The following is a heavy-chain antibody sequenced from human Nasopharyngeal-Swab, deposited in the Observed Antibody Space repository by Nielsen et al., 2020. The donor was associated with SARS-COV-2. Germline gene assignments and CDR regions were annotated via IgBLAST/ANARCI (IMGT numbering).Heavy chain of an antibody. J-gene: IGHJ4*02. CDR1: GFTFSKFY. CDR3: ARGGSSFPFDY. D-gene: IGHD6-13*01. CDR2: IKQDGSGS. Sequence: GESLKISCAASGFTFSKFYMSWVRQAAGKGLEWVANIKQDGSGSCYVDFVKGRFTISRDDANNSLYLQMNSLRAGDTGVYYCARGGSSFPFDYWGPGTLVTVSS. V-gene: IGHV3-7*01.